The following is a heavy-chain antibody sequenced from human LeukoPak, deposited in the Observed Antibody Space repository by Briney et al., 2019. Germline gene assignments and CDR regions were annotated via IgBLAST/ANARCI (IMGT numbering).Heavy chain of an antibody. J-gene: IGHJ4*02. CDR1: GFTFTSYE. CDR2: ISGSGNTI. V-gene: IGHV3-48*03. CDR3: ARDHFDY. Sequence: GGSLRLSCAASGFTFTSYEMNWVRQAPGKGLEWVSYISGSGNTIYYAESVKGRSTISRDNAENSVNLQVNSLRAEDTAVYYCARDHFDYWGQGTLVTVSS.